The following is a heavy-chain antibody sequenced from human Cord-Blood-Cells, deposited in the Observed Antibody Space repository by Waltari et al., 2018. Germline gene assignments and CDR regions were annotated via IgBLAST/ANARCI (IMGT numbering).Heavy chain of an antibody. V-gene: IGHV4-30-4*08. J-gene: IGHJ5*02. D-gene: IGHD4-17*01. CDR1: GGAIRSGDYY. Sequence: QVQLQESGPGLVKPSQTLSLTCTVAGGAIRSGDYYWSWVRQPPGKGLEWIGYIYYSGSTYYNPSLKSRVTISVDTSKNQFSLKLSSVTAADTAVYYCARETAEFGDYVGWFDPWGQGTLVTVSS. CDR2: IYYSGST. CDR3: ARETAEFGDYVGWFDP.